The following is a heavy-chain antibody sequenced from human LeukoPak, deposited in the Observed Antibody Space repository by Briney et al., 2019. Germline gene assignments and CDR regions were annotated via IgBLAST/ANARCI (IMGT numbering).Heavy chain of an antibody. V-gene: IGHV4-34*01. D-gene: IGHD6-13*01. J-gene: IGHJ4*02. CDR1: AGSFSGYF. CDR3: ARRQPVLAAGTDY. CDR2: IDHSGST. Sequence: PSETLSLTCSVYAGSFSGYFWSWIRQPPGKGLEWIGEIDHSGSTNYNPSLNSRVTISVDTSKNQFSLKLSSVTAADTGVYYCARRQPVLAAGTDYWSQGTLVPVSS.